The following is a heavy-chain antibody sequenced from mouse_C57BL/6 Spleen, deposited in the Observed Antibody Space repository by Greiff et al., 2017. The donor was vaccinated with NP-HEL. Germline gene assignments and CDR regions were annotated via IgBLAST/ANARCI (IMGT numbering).Heavy chain of an antibody. D-gene: IGHD1-1*01. CDR1: GYTFTSYW. J-gene: IGHJ4*01. V-gene: IGHV1-64*01. Sequence: QVQLQQPGAELVKPGASVKLSCKASGYTFTSYWMHWVKQRPGQGLEWIGMIHPNSGSTNYNEKFKSKATLTVDKSSSTAYMQLSSLTSEDSAVYYCARSSIISYYYGSTHYYAMDYWGQGTSVTVSS. CDR3: ARSSIISYYYGSTHYYAMDY. CDR2: IHPNSGST.